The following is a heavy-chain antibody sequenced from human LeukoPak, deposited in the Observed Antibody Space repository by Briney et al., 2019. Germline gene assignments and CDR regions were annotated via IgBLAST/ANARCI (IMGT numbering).Heavy chain of an antibody. CDR2: TYYRSKWYN. Sequence: SQTLSLTCAISGDSVSINSAAWNWIRQSPSRGPEWLGRTYYRSKWYNDYAVSVKSRITINPDTSKNQFSLQLNSVTPEDTAVYYCARDSGNYDILTGYGMDVWGQGTTVTVSS. V-gene: IGHV6-1*01. D-gene: IGHD3-9*01. J-gene: IGHJ6*02. CDR1: GDSVSINSAA. CDR3: ARDSGNYDILTGYGMDV.